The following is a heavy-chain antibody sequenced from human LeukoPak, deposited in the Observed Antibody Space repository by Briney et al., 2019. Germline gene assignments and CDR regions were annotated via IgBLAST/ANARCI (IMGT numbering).Heavy chain of an antibody. CDR1: GFIFSSYS. V-gene: IGHV3-21*04. CDR2: ISSSSTYI. CDR3: VRPPSTTYAPTPGCNTTTSCPWDNYYYMDV. J-gene: IGHJ6*03. Sequence: GGSLRLSCAASGFIFSSYSMNWVRQAPGKGLEWVSSISSSSTYIYYADSVKGRFTISRDNAKKSLYLQMNSLGAEDTAVYFCVRPPSTTYAPTPGCNTTTSCPWDNYYYMDVWGKGTTVTVSS. D-gene: IGHD5-24*01.